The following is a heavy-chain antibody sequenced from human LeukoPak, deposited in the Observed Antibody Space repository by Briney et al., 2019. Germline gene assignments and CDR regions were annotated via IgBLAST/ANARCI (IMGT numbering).Heavy chain of an antibody. D-gene: IGHD6-19*01. V-gene: IGHV6-1*01. CDR3: ARDPVFTFGSGWRLYYYYGMDV. Sequence: SQTLSLTCAIFGDSVSSNSAAWNWIRQSPSRGLEWLGRTYYRSKWYNDYAVSVKSRITINPDTSKNQFSLQLNSVTPEDTAVYYCARDPVFTFGSGWRLYYYYGMDVWGQGTTVTVSS. CDR1: GDSVSSNSAA. CDR2: TYYRSKWYN. J-gene: IGHJ6*02.